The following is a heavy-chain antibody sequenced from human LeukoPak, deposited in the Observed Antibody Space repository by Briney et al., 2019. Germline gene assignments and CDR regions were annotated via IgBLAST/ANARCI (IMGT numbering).Heavy chain of an antibody. V-gene: IGHV3-7*01. J-gene: IGHJ3*02. Sequence: GRSLSPSCAASGFALTSFWMSWVRQAPGKGLGWVANIKQDGSEKYYVDSVKGRFTISRDNAKYSLYLQMNSLRAEDTAAYYGARDTLLYGNSPDAFDIWGQGTMVTVSS. CDR1: GFALTSFW. D-gene: IGHD4-23*01. CDR2: IKQDGSEK. CDR3: ARDTLLYGNSPDAFDI.